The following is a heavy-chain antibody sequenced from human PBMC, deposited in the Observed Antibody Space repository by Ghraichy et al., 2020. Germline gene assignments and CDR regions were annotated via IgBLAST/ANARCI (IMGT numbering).Heavy chain of an antibody. D-gene: IGHD3-10*01. J-gene: IGHJ6*02. CDR3: ARLGSYYIVYGMDV. V-gene: IGHV4-34*01. Sequence: SQTLSLTCAVYGGSFSGYYWSWIRQPPGKGLEWIGEINHSGSTNYNPSLKSRVTISVDTSKNQFSLKLSSVTAADTAVYYCARLGSYYIVYGMDVWGQGTTVTVSS. CDR2: INHSGST. CDR1: GGSFSGYY.